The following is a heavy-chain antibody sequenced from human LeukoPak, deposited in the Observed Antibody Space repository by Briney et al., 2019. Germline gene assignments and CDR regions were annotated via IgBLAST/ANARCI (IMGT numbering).Heavy chain of an antibody. Sequence: SGTLSLTCAVSGGSISSSNWWSWVRRPPGKGLEWIGEIYHSGSTNYNPSLKSRITISEDTSKNQISLKVTSVTAADTAVYYCARDKWVRAGSSWLHYAMDVWGQGTTVTVSS. CDR2: IYHSGST. J-gene: IGHJ6*02. CDR1: GGSISSSNW. D-gene: IGHD6-13*01. V-gene: IGHV4-4*02. CDR3: ARDKWVRAGSSWLHYAMDV.